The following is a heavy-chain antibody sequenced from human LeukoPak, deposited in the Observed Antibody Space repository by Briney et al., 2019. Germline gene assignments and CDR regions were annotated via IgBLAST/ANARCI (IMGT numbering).Heavy chain of an antibody. Sequence: SETLSLTCTVSGGSISSYYWSWIRQPPGKGLEWIGYIYYSGSTNYNPSLKSRVTISVDTSKNQFSLKLSSVAAADTAVYYCARGGRQRYYYDSSGQNDYWGQGTLVTVSS. CDR3: ARGGRQRYYYDSSGQNDY. CDR2: IYYSGST. V-gene: IGHV4-59*01. D-gene: IGHD3-22*01. CDR1: GGSISSYY. J-gene: IGHJ4*02.